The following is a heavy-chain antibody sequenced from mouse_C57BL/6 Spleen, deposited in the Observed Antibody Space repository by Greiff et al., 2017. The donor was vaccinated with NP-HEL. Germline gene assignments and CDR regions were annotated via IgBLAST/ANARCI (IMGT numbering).Heavy chain of an antibody. J-gene: IGHJ3*01. CDR1: GFNIKDYY. CDR3: TIYYYGSSPFAY. Sequence: EVKLQQSGAELVRPGASVKLSCTASGFNIKDYYMHWVKQRPEQGLEWIGRIDPEDGDTEYAPKFQGKATMTADTSSNTAYLQLSSLTSEDTAVYYCTIYYYGSSPFAYWGQGTLVTVSA. CDR2: IDPEDGDT. D-gene: IGHD1-1*01. V-gene: IGHV14-1*01.